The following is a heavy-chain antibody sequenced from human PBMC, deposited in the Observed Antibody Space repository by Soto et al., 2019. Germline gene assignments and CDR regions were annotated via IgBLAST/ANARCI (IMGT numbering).Heavy chain of an antibody. Sequence: SMQVSCKASGGTFSSYAISWVRQAPGQGLEWMGGIIPIFGTANYAQKFQGRVTITADESTSTAYMELSSLRSEDTAVYYCARDAPSAGFLDPWGQGTLVTVSS. V-gene: IGHV1-69*13. J-gene: IGHJ5*02. CDR2: IIPIFGTA. CDR3: ARDAPSAGFLDP. D-gene: IGHD1-1*01. CDR1: GGTFSSYA.